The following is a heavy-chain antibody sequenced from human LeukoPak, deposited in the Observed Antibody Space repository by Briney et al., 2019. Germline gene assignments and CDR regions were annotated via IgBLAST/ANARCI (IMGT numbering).Heavy chain of an antibody. D-gene: IGHD4-11*01. J-gene: IGHJ4*02. CDR2: ISGSGGST. CDR3: ASSRMTTVTTAPSYKAYYFDY. CDR1: GFTFSSYA. V-gene: IGHV3-23*01. Sequence: GGSLRLSCAASGFTFSSYAMSWVRQAPGKGLEWVSAISGSGGSTYYADSVKGRFTISRDNSKNTLYLQMNSLRAEDTAVYYCASSRMTTVTTAPSYKAYYFDYWGQGTLVTVSS.